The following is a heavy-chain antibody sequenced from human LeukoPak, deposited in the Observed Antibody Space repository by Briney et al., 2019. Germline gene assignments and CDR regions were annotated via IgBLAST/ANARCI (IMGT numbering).Heavy chain of an antibody. CDR2: ISSSGSTI. V-gene: IGHV3-48*03. CDR3: ARGHDIVATISHFDY. J-gene: IGHJ4*02. CDR1: GFTFSSYE. Sequence: TGGSLRLSCAASGFTFSSYEMNWVRQAPGKGLEWVSYISSSGSTIYYADSVKGRFTISRDSAKNSLYLQMNSLRAEDTAVYYCARGHDIVATISHFDYWGQGTLVTVSS. D-gene: IGHD5-12*01.